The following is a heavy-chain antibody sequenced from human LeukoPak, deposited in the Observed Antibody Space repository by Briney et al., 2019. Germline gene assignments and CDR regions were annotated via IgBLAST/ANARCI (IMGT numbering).Heavy chain of an antibody. J-gene: IGHJ3*02. CDR3: ARDFYDSRGDAFGI. D-gene: IGHD3-22*01. CDR1: GGSISSHS. V-gene: IGHV4-59*11. CDR2: IFYSGST. Sequence: PSETLSLTCTVSGGSISSHSWSWIRQPPGKGLEGIGYIFYSGSTNYNPSLKSRVTISVDTSKNQFSLKLSSVNAADTAMYYCARDFYDSRGDAFGIWGQGTIVTVSS.